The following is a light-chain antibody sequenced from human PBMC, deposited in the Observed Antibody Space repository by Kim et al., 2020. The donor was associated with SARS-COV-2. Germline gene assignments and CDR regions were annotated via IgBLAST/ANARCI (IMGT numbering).Light chain of an antibody. CDR2: DVS. V-gene: IGLV2-14*03. J-gene: IGLJ1*01. CDR3: SSYTSSSTLGYV. CDR1: SSDVGGYNY. Sequence: QSALTQPASVSGSPGQSITISCTGTSSDVGGYNYVSWYQQHPGKAPKLMIYDVSNRPSGVSNRFSGSKSGNTASLTISGLQTEDEADYYCSSYTSSSTLGYVFGTGTKFTVL.